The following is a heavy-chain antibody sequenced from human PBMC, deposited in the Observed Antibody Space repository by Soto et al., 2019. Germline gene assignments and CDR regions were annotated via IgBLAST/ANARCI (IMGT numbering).Heavy chain of an antibody. V-gene: IGHV1-18*01. Sequence: QVQLVQSGAEVKKPGASVKVSCKTSGYTFTSYGISWVRQAPGQGLEWMGWISAYNGITNYAQKLQGRVTMTTDTTTRTAYMVRRSLRADDTAVYYCARDQGGSYYYWGQGTLVTVSS. CDR2: ISAYNGIT. CDR3: ARDQGGSYYY. D-gene: IGHD1-26*01. CDR1: GYTFTSYG. J-gene: IGHJ4*02.